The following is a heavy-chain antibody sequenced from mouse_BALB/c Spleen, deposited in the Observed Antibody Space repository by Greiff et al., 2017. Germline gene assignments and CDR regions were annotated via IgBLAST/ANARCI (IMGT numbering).Heavy chain of an antibody. CDR3: WGTGFDY. CDR1: GYAFSSSW. D-gene: IGHD3-3*01. J-gene: IGHJ2*01. Sequence: VQLQQSGPELVKPGASVKISCKASGYAFSSSWMNWVKQRPGQGLEWIGRIYPGDGDTNYNGKFKGKATLTADKSSSTAYMQLSSLTSVDSAVYFCWGTGFDYWGQGTTLTVSS. V-gene: IGHV1-82*01. CDR2: IYPGDGDT.